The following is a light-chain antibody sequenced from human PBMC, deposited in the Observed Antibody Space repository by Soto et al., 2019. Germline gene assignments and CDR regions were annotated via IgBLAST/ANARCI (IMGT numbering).Light chain of an antibody. CDR1: QSVSSSY. J-gene: IGKJ2*01. CDR2: DAS. CDR3: QQYGSSPQT. V-gene: IGKV3D-20*01. Sequence: EIVLTQSPATLSLSGGERATLSCGASQSVSSSYLAWYQQRPGLAPRLLIYDASYRATGIPDRFSGSGSGTDFTLTISRLEPEDFAVYYCQQYGSSPQTFGQGTKLEIK.